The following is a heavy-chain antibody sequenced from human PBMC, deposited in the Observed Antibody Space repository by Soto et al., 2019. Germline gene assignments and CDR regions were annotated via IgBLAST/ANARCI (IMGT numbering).Heavy chain of an antibody. D-gene: IGHD1-7*01. J-gene: IGHJ6*02. CDR2: ISYSGST. CDR3: AREGLIPGTTYYYYGMDV. V-gene: IGHV4-59*01. Sequence: SETLSLTCTVSGGSISSYYWSWIRQPPGKGLEWIGYISYSGSTNYNPSLKSRVSILVDTSKNQFSLKLSSVTAADTAVYYCAREGLIPGTTYYYYGMDVWGQGTTVTVSS. CDR1: GGSISSYY.